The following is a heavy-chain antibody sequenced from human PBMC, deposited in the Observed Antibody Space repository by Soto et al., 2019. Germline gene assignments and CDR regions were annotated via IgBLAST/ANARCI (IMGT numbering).Heavy chain of an antibody. CDR3: ARDYYGSGINWFDP. CDR1: GYTFTSYG. J-gene: IGHJ5*02. V-gene: IGHV1-18*01. CDR2: ISAYNGNT. Sequence: ASVKVSCKASGYTFTSYGISWVRQAPGQGLEWMGWISAYNGNTNYAQKLQGRVTMTTDTSTSTAYMELSSLRSEDTAVYYCARDYYGSGINWFDPWGQGTLVTVSS. D-gene: IGHD3-10*01.